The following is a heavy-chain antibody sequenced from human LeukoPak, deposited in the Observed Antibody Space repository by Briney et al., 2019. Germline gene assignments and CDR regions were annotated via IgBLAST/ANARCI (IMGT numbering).Heavy chain of an antibody. Sequence: RTGGSLRLSCAASGFTFSSYWMSWVRQAPGKGLEWVSYISSSGTTIYYADSVKGRFTISRDNAKNSLYLQMNSLRAEDTAVYYCARARGVGAHDYWGQGTLVTVSS. J-gene: IGHJ4*02. CDR2: ISSSGTTI. D-gene: IGHD1-26*01. V-gene: IGHV3-48*04. CDR1: GFTFSSYW. CDR3: ARARGVGAHDY.